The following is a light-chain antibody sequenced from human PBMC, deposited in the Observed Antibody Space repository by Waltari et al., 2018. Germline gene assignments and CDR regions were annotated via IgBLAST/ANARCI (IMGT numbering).Light chain of an antibody. CDR3: QQFKI. Sequence: AIQLTQSPSSLSASVGERVTIACRASQGINSALAWYQLKPGKAPKLLIYDASSLESGVPSRFSGSGSGTDFTLTISSLQPEDFATYYCQQFKIFGQGTRLEIK. J-gene: IGKJ5*01. CDR2: DAS. V-gene: IGKV1-13*02. CDR1: QGINSA.